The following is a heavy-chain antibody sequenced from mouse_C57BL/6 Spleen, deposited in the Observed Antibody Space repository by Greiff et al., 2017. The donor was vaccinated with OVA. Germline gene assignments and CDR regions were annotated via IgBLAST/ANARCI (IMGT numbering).Heavy chain of an antibody. J-gene: IGHJ4*01. CDR2: INYDGSST. D-gene: IGHD1-1*01. CDR3: ARVTTVSHAMDY. CDR1: GFTFSDYY. V-gene: IGHV5-16*01. Sequence: EVKLVESEGGLVQPGSSMKLSCTASGFTFSDYYMAWVRQVPEKGLEWVANINYDGSSTYYLDSLKSRFIISRDNAKNILYLQMSSLKSEDTATYYCARVTTVSHAMDYWGQGTSVTVSS.